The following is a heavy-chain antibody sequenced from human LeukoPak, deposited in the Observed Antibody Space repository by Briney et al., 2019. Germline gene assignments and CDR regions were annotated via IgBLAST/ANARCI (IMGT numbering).Heavy chain of an antibody. J-gene: IGHJ4*02. CDR2: INPNSGGT. Sequence: ASVKVSCKASGYTFTGYYMHWVRQAPGQGLEWMGWINPNSGGTNYAQKFQGRATMTRDTSISTAYMELSRLRSDDTAVYYCARFWVAAGRVDYWGQGTLVTVSS. D-gene: IGHD6-19*01. CDR3: ARFWVAAGRVDY. V-gene: IGHV1-2*02. CDR1: GYTFTGYY.